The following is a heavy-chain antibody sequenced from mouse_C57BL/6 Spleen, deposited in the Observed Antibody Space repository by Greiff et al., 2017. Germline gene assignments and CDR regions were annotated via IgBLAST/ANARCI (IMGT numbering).Heavy chain of an antibody. V-gene: IGHV1-66*01. CDR1: GYSFTSYY. D-gene: IGHD2-12*01. Sequence: VQLQQSGPELVKPGASVKISCKASGYSFTSYYIHWVKQRPGQGLEWIGWIYPGSGNTKDNEKFKGKATMTAYTSSSTAYMQLISLPSEDSAVYDFAAAYYSLTGFAYWGQGTLVTVSA. CDR2: IYPGSGNT. J-gene: IGHJ3*01. CDR3: AAAYYSLTGFAY.